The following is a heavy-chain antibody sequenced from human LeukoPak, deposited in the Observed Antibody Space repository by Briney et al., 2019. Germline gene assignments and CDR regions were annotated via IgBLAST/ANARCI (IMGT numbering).Heavy chain of an antibody. CDR3: ARGARVYLREVYYYGMDV. CDR1: GFTFSTHT. CDR2: LWGNNKNI. V-gene: IGHV3-23*01. J-gene: IGHJ6*02. Sequence: GRSLRLSCAASGFTFSTHTMSWVRQAPGKGLEWVSALWGNNKNIYYADSVKGRFTISRDNSKNTLYLQMNSLRAEDTAVYYCARGARVYLREVYYYGMDVWGQGTTVTVSS. D-gene: IGHD3-10*01.